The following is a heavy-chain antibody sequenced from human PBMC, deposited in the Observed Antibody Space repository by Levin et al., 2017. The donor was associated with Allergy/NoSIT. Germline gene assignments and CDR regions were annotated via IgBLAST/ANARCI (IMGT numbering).Heavy chain of an antibody. CDR2: IWYDGSNK. D-gene: IGHD6-25*01. V-gene: IGHV3-33*01. J-gene: IGHJ6*02. CDR1: GFTFSSYG. CDR3: ARESIAAEPNYYYYGMDV. Sequence: GESLKISCAASGFTFSSYGMHWVRQAPGKGLEWVAVIWYDGSNKYYADSVKGRFTISRDNSKNTLYLQMNSLRAEDTAVYYCARESIAAEPNYYYYGMDVWGQGTTVTVSS.